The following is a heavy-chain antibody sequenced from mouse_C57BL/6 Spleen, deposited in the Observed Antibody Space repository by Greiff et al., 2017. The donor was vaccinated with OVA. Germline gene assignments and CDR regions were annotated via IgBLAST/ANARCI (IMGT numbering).Heavy chain of an antibody. CDR2: ISSGSSTI. J-gene: IGHJ4*01. D-gene: IGHD2-1*01. V-gene: IGHV5-17*01. CDR3: ARKLPPYYYAMDY. Sequence: EVQVVESGGGLVKPGGSLKLSCAASGFTFSDYGMHWVRQAPEKGLEWVAYISSGSSTIYYDDTVKGRSTFSIDNAKNTLFLQMTSLRSEDTAMYYCARKLPPYYYAMDYWGQGTSVTVSS. CDR1: GFTFSDYG.